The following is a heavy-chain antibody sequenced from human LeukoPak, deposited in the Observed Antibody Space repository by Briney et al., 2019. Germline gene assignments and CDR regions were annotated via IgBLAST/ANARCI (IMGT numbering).Heavy chain of an antibody. V-gene: IGHV3-23*01. CDR3: AKGSYYYGSGSYFFD. CDR1: GFTFSNYA. CDR2: ISGSGGST. J-gene: IGHJ4*02. Sequence: PGGSLRLSCAASGFTFSNYAMSWVRQAPGKGLEWVSGISGSGGSTYYVDSVKGRFTISRDNSKNTLFLQMNSLRAEDTAVYYCAKGSYYYGSGSYFFDWGQGTLVTVSS. D-gene: IGHD3-10*01.